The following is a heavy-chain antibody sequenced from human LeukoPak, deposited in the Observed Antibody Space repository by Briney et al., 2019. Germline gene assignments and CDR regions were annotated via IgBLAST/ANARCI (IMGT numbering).Heavy chain of an antibody. Sequence: SETLSLTCTVSGGSISSGGYYWSWIRQHPGKGLEWIGYIYYSGSTYYNPSLTSRVTISVDTSKNQFSLRLSSVTAADTAVYYCARGYGYSYGHAHFDYWGQGTLVTVSS. D-gene: IGHD5-18*01. J-gene: IGHJ4*02. CDR3: ARGYGYSYGHAHFDY. V-gene: IGHV4-31*03. CDR1: GGSISSGGYY. CDR2: IYYSGST.